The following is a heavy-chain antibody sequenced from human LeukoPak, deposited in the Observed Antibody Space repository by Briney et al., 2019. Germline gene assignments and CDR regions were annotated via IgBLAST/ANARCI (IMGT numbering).Heavy chain of an antibody. CDR2: INHSGST. V-gene: IGHV4-34*01. Sequence: SETLSLTCAVYGGSFSGYYWSWIRRPPGKRLEWIVEINHSGSTNYNPSLKSRVTISVDTSKNQFSLKLSSVTAADTAVYYCARGEVVVAASFDYWGQGTLVTVSS. CDR3: ARGEVVVAASFDY. CDR1: GGSFSGYY. D-gene: IGHD2-15*01. J-gene: IGHJ4*02.